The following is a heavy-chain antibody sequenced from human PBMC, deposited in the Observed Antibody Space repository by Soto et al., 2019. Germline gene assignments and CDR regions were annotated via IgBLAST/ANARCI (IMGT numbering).Heavy chain of an antibody. D-gene: IGHD4-17*01. CDR2: ITRDGGSV. Sequence: GGSLRLSCAASGFTFNARTMHWVRQAPGKGLEWLSLITRDGGSVYSADSVKGRFTISRDNNRDSLYLQMNGLRTDDTALYYCARDTYGGDYGLDVWGQGTTVTVSS. CDR1: GFTFNART. V-gene: IGHV3-43*01. CDR3: ARDTYGGDYGLDV. J-gene: IGHJ6*02.